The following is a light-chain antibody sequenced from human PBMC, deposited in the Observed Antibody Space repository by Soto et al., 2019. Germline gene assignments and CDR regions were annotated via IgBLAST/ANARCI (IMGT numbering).Light chain of an antibody. CDR2: GSS. J-gene: IGKJ3*01. Sequence: EIVLTQSPGTLSLSPGERATLSCWASQSISSNYLAWYQQKPGQPPRLLISGSSIRATGIPKRFSGSASGTNFTLTISSLEPEDFAVFYCQQYGDSPLTFGPGTRVD. CDR3: QQYGDSPLT. V-gene: IGKV3-20*01. CDR1: QSISSNY.